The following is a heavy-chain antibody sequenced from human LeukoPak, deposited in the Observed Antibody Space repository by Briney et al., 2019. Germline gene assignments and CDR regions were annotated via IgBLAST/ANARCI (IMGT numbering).Heavy chain of an antibody. Sequence: SETLSPTCAVYGGSFSGYYWIWIRQPPGKGLEWIGEINHSGSTNYNPSLKSRVTISVDTSKNQFSLKLSSVTAADTAVYFCARGPSSYDSSGAFDIWGQGTMVTVSS. CDR2: INHSGST. CDR1: GGSFSGYY. CDR3: ARGPSSYDSSGAFDI. D-gene: IGHD3-22*01. J-gene: IGHJ3*02. V-gene: IGHV4-34*01.